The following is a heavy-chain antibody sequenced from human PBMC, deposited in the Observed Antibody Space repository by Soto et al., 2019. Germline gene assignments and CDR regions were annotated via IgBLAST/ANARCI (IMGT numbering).Heavy chain of an antibody. Sequence: SETLSLTCTVSGGSISSGDYYWSWIRQPPGKGLEWIGYIYYSGSTYYNPSLKSRVTISVDTSKNQFSLKLSSVTAADTAVYYCARDREYSSSGDLGGYYYYGMDVWGQGTTVTVSS. CDR2: IYYSGST. J-gene: IGHJ6*02. D-gene: IGHD6-13*01. V-gene: IGHV4-30-4*01. CDR3: ARDREYSSSGDLGGYYYYGMDV. CDR1: GGSISSGDYY.